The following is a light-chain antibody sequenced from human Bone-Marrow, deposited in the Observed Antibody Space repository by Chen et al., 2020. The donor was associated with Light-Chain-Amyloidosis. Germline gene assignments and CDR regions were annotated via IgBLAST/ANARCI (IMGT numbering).Light chain of an antibody. CDR2: GNT. V-gene: IGLV1-40*01. CDR1: SSNFGAGYD. J-gene: IGLJ1*01. Sequence: QSVLTQPPSVSGAPGPRVTISFTGSSSNFGAGYDVYGYQKLPGTAPKLLIYGNTNRPSGVPDRFSGSKSGTSASLAITGLQAEDEADYYCQSYDSSLSGNYVFGTGTKVTVL. CDR3: QSYDSSLSGNYV.